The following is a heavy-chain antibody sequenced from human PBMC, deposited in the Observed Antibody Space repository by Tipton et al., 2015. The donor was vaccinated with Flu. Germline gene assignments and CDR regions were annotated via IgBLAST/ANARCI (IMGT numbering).Heavy chain of an antibody. Sequence: TLSLTCTVSGGSISSSSYYWGWIRQPPGKGLEWIGSIYYSGSTYYNPSLKSRVTISVDTSKNQFSLKLSSVTAADTAVYYCARVMRTGYYKYFGYWGQGTLVTVSS. CDR2: IYYSGST. J-gene: IGHJ4*02. D-gene: IGHD3-9*01. CDR3: ARVMRTGYYKYFGY. V-gene: IGHV4-39*07. CDR1: GGSISSSSYY.